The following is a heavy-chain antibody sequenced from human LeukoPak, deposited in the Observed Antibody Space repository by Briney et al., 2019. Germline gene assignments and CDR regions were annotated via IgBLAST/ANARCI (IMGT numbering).Heavy chain of an antibody. J-gene: IGHJ6*03. D-gene: IGHD3-10*01. CDR2: INHSGSI. CDR1: GGSFSGYY. V-gene: IGHV4-34*01. CDR3: ARRMGRRFGERYYYYHYMDV. Sequence: SETLSLTCAVFGGSFSGYYWSWIRQPPGKGLEWIGEINHSGSINYNSSLKSRVTISVDTSKNQFSLKLSSVTAADTAVYYCARRMGRRFGERYYYYHYMDVWGRGTTVTISS.